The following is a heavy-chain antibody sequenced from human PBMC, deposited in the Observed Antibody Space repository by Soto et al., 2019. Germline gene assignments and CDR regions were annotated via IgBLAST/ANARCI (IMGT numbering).Heavy chain of an antibody. J-gene: IGHJ4*02. Sequence: EVQLLESGGGLVQPGGSLRLSCAASGFTFSSYAMRWVRQAPVKGLEWVSAISGSGGSTYYADSVKGRFTISRDNSKNTLYLQMKSLRAEDTAVYYCASRGSGSYYDYWGQGTRVTVSS. CDR2: ISGSGGST. V-gene: IGHV3-23*01. CDR3: ASRGSGSYYDY. CDR1: GFTFSSYA. D-gene: IGHD1-26*01.